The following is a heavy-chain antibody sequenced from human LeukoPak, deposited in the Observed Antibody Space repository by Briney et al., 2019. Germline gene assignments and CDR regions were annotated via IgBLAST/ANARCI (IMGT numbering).Heavy chain of an antibody. Sequence: ASVKVSCKASGYTFTDDYVHWVRQAPGHGLEWMGWINPNSGVTNYAQKFQGRVTMTRDMSISTAYMELSRLRSDDTAVYYCARVYSIAAAGRSGGYYYYYMDVWGKGTTVTVSS. CDR3: ARVYSIAAAGRSGGYYYYYMDV. CDR1: GYTFTDDY. CDR2: INPNSGVT. D-gene: IGHD6-13*01. V-gene: IGHV1-2*02. J-gene: IGHJ6*03.